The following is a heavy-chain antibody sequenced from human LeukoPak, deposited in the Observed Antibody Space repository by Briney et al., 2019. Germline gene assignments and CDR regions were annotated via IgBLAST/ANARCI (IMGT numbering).Heavy chain of an antibody. CDR2: IHYNGTYT. J-gene: IGHJ5*01. CDR1: GFTFSTYW. CDR3: ARGAEGHNYGELDS. V-gene: IGHV3-74*01. D-gene: IGHD5-18*01. Sequence: PGGSLTLSCAASGFTFSTYWMHWVRQLPGKGLVWLSRIHYNGTYTTYVESVRGRFTISRDNTKSTLYLQMNSLRADDTAVYYCARGAEGHNYGELDSWGQGTLVTVSS.